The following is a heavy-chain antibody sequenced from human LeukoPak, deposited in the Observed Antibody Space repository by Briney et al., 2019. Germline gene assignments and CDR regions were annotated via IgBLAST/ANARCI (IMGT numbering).Heavy chain of an antibody. Sequence: GGSLRLSCAASGFTVSNTYMNSVRQAPGKGLEWVSLIYGGGRTSHADSVKGRFSISRDNSNNTLYLQMNSLRGDDTAGYYSARGAYGVGFDIWGQGTKVTVSS. CDR3: ARGAYGVGFDI. CDR1: GFTVSNTY. CDR2: IYGGGRT. D-gene: IGHD3-10*01. V-gene: IGHV3-53*01. J-gene: IGHJ3*02.